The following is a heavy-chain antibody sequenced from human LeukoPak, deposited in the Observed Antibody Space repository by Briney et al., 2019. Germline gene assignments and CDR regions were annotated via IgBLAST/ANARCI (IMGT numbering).Heavy chain of an antibody. CDR2: IYYSGST. J-gene: IGHJ5*02. Sequence: SETLSLTCTVSGGSISSYYWSWIRQPPGKGLEWIGYIYYSGSTNYNPSRKSRVTISVDTSKNQFSLKLSSVTAADTAVYYCARLTTVTTDLNWFDPWGQGTLVTVSS. D-gene: IGHD4-17*01. CDR1: GGSISSYY. V-gene: IGHV4-59*08. CDR3: ARLTTVTTDLNWFDP.